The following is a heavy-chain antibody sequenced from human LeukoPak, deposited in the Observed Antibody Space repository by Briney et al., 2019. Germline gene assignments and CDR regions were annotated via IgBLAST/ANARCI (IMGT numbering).Heavy chain of an antibody. CDR1: AFTFSSYE. CDR2: ISSSGDTI. CDR3: ARNWANRYFDY. J-gene: IGHJ4*02. D-gene: IGHD2-8*01. Sequence: PGGSLRLSCAASAFTFSSYEMNWVRQAPGKGLEWISYISSSGDTIYYADSVKGRFTISRDNAKNSLYLQMNSLRAEDTALYYCARNWANRYFDYWGRGTLVTVSS. V-gene: IGHV3-48*03.